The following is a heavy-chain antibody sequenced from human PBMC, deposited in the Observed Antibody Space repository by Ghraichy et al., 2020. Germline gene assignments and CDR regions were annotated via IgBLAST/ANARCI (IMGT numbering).Heavy chain of an antibody. V-gene: IGHV4-59*01. J-gene: IGHJ4*02. D-gene: IGHD4-17*01. CDR3: AMILPTTVTTDY. CDR2: ISYNART. Sequence: SETLSLTCTVSYGSIDAYYWTWIRQPPGKGLEWIGSISYNARTNYNPSLKSRVALSIHTSKNQFSLKFTSVTAAYTAVYYCAMILPTTVTTDYWGQGTLVTVSS. CDR1: YGSIDAYY.